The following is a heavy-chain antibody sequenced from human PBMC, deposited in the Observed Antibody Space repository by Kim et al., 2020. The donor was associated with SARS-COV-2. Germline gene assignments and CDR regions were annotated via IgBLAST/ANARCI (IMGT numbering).Heavy chain of an antibody. V-gene: IGHV4-59*13. D-gene: IGHD2-15*01. Sequence: SETLSLTCTVSGGSISSYYWSWIRQPPGKGLEWIGYIYYSGSTNYNPSLKSRVTISVDTSKNQFSLKLSSVTAADTAVYYCARDTGYCSGGSCYPFAFDIWGQGTMVTVSS. CDR2: IYYSGST. CDR1: GGSISSYY. CDR3: ARDTGYCSGGSCYPFAFDI. J-gene: IGHJ3*02.